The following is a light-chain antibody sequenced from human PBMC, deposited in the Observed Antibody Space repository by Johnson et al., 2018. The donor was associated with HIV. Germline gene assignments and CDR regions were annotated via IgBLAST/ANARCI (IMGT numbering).Light chain of an antibody. V-gene: IGLV1-51*01. CDR2: DNN. CDR1: SSNIGNNY. CDR3: GTWDSSLSAWV. Sequence: QSVLTQPPSVSAAPGQKVTISCSGSSSNIGNNYVSWYQQLPGTAPKLLIYDNNKRPSGIPDRFSGSKSGTSATLGITGIQTGDEADYYCGTWDSSLSAWVFGTGTKVTVL. J-gene: IGLJ1*01.